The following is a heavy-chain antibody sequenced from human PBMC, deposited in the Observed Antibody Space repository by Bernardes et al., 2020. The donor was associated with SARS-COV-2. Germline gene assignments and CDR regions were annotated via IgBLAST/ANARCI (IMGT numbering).Heavy chain of an antibody. Sequence: ASVKVSCKASGYSFTSFYLHWVRQAPGQGPEWMAEINPNSGASNHAQKFQGRVTVPRVTSIRTAYMELSRLRSDDTAVYYCARKQYGMEVWSQGTAVTVAS. J-gene: IGHJ6*02. CDR3: ARKQYGMEV. CDR1: GYSFTSFY. V-gene: IGHV1-2*02. CDR2: INPNSGAS.